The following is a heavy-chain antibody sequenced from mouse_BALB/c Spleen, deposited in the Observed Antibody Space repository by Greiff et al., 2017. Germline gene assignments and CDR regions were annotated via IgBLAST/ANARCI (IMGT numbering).Heavy chain of an antibody. CDR1: GDSITSGY. D-gene: IGHD1-2*01. Sequence: EVQLQESGPSLVKPSQTLSLTCSVTGDSITSGYWNWIRKFPGNKLEYMGYISYSGSTYYNPSLKSRISITRDTSKNQYYLQLNSVTTEDTATYYCARPITTATGNYAMDYWGQGTSVTVSS. J-gene: IGHJ4*01. CDR2: ISYSGST. V-gene: IGHV3-8*02. CDR3: ARPITTATGNYAMDY.